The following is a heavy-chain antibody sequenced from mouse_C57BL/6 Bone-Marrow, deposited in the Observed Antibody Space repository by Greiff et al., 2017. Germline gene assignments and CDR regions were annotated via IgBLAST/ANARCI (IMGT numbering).Heavy chain of an antibody. CDR2: ISSGGSYT. D-gene: IGHD1-1*01. V-gene: IGHV5-6*01. J-gene: IGHJ2*01. CDR1: GFTFSSYG. Sequence: VQLKESGGDLVKPGGSLKLSCAASGFTFSSYGMSWVRQTPDKRLEWVATISSGGSYTYYPDSVKGRFTISRDNAKNPLHLQMSSLKSEDTAMYYCARHRGSSFDYWGQGTTLTVSS. CDR3: ARHRGSSFDY.